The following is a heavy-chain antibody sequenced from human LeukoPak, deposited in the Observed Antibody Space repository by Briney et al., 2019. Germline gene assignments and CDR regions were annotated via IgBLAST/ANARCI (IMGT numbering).Heavy chain of an antibody. J-gene: IGHJ4*02. CDR2: INPNTGNP. CDR1: GYSFATYA. CDR3: ARAYQPLGGLSLPDY. Sequence: ASVKVSCKASGYSFATYAMNWLRQAPGQGLEWMGWINPNTGNPTYAPGFTGRFVFSLDTSVSTAYLQISGLKADDTAVYYCARAYQPLGGLSLPDYWGQGTLVSVSS. D-gene: IGHD3-16*02. V-gene: IGHV7-4-1*02.